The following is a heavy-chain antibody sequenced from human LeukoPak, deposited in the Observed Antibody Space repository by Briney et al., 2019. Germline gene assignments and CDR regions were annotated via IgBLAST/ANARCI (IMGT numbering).Heavy chain of an antibody. Sequence: KPGGSLRLSCAASGXTLSDYYMGWIRQAPGKGLDWVSYISDTSVSTNYADSVKGRFTISRDNAKNSLYLQMNSLRAEDTAVYYCATVTGNWFLDLWGRGTLVTVSS. D-gene: IGHD3-9*01. J-gene: IGHJ2*01. CDR3: ATVTGNWFLDL. CDR1: GXTLSDYY. CDR2: ISDTSVST. V-gene: IGHV3-11*05.